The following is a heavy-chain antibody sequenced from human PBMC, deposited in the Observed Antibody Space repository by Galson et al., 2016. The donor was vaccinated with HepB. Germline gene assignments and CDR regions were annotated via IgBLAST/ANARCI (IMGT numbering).Heavy chain of an antibody. V-gene: IGHV3-74*01. CDR1: GFTLSQYW. Sequence: SLRLSCGASGFTLSQYWMHWVRQAPGEGLMWVSRINPEETTTNYADSVKGQFYVSRDNAKNTLYLQMNSLRVEDTALYYCLRGGLEPFDYWGQGTLVTVSS. D-gene: IGHD1-1*01. CDR2: INPEETTT. CDR3: LRGGLEPFDY. J-gene: IGHJ4*02.